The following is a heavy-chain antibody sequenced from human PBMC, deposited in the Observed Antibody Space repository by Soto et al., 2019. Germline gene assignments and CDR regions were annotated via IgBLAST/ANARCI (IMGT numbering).Heavy chain of an antibody. V-gene: IGHV3-48*02. Sequence: EVQLVESGGGLVQPGGSLRLSCAASGFTFSSYSMNWVRQAPGKGLEWVSYISSSSSTIYYADSVKGRFTISRDNAKNSLYLQMNSLRDEDTAVYYCARDYSSGWDDSRDYWGKGTTVTVSS. CDR3: ARDYSSGWDDSRDY. CDR2: ISSSSSTI. J-gene: IGHJ6*04. CDR1: GFTFSSYS. D-gene: IGHD6-19*01.